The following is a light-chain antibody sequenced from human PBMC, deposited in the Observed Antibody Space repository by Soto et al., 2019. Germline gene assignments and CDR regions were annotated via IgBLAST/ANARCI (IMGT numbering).Light chain of an antibody. V-gene: IGLV2-14*01. J-gene: IGLJ1*01. CDR3: TSSTSGSLYV. CDR1: SSDVGGYNY. CDR2: NVS. Sequence: QSVLTQAASVSGSPGQSITISCTGTSSDVGGYNYVSWYRQFPGKVPKLLIYNVSNRPSGVSNRFSGSKSGNTASLTISGLQAEDEADYFCTSSTSGSLYVFGTGTKVTVL.